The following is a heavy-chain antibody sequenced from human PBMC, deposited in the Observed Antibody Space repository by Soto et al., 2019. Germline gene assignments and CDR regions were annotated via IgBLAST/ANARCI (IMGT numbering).Heavy chain of an antibody. CDR2: VSGTGGST. CDR1: GFTFSNYA. J-gene: IGHJ3*01. Sequence: GGSLRLSCAASGFTFSNYAMSWVRQAPGKGLDWVSAVSGTGGSTNYADSVKGRFTISRDNSKNTLYLQMNSLRAEDTAVYYCAKAQSVVVETAFGLDPFDLWGQGTMVTVSS. V-gene: IGHV3-23*01. CDR3: AKAQSVVVETAFGLDPFDL. D-gene: IGHD2-21*02.